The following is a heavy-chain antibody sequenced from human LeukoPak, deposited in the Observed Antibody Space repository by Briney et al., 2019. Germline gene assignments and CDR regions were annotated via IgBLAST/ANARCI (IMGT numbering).Heavy chain of an antibody. CDR3: ARDSGGLTFGDWFDP. CDR1: GYTFTSYG. CDR2: ISANNGNT. V-gene: IGHV1-18*01. Sequence: ASVKVSCKASGYTFTSYGINWVRQAPGQGLEWLGWISANNGNTYYAQTFQGRVTMTTETSTSTAYMELRSLRFDDTAVYYCARDSGGLTFGDWFDPWGQGTLVTVSS. D-gene: IGHD3-16*01. J-gene: IGHJ5*02.